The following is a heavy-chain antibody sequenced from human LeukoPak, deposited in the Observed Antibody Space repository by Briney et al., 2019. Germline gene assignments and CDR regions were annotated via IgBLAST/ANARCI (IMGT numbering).Heavy chain of an antibody. D-gene: IGHD2-2*01. V-gene: IGHV3-20*01. CDR2: INWNGGST. Sequence: GGSLRLSCAASGFTFSSYGMHWVRQAPGKGLEWVSGINWNGGSTGYADSVKGRFTISRDNAKNSLYLQMNSLRAEDTALYHCARAGSTTGYYYYYMDVWGKGTTVTVSS. CDR1: GFTFSSYG. J-gene: IGHJ6*03. CDR3: ARAGSTTGYYYYYMDV.